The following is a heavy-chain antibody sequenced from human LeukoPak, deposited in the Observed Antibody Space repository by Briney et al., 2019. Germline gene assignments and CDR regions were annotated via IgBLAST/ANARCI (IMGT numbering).Heavy chain of an antibody. CDR2: ISYDGSNK. J-gene: IGHJ4*02. V-gene: IGHV3-30-3*01. Sequence: GRSLRLSCAASGFTFSSYAMHWVRQAPGKGLEWVAVISYDGSNKYYADSVKGRFTISRDNSKNTLYLQMNSLRAEDTAVYYCAREEYSSSSSPFDYWGQGTLATVSS. CDR3: AREEYSSSSSPFDY. D-gene: IGHD6-6*01. CDR1: GFTFSSYA.